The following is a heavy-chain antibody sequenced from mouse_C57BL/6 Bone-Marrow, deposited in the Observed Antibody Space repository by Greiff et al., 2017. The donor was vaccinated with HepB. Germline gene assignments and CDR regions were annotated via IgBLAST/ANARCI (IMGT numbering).Heavy chain of an antibody. CDR2: ISSGSSTI. V-gene: IGHV5-17*01. CDR1: GFTFSDYG. J-gene: IGHJ2*01. Sequence: EVKVVESGGGLVKPGGSLKLSCAASGFTFSDYGMHWVRQAPEKGLEWVAYISSGSSTIYYADTVKGRFTISRDNAKNTLFLQMTSLRSEDTAMYYCARNLHFDYWGKGTTLTVSS. CDR3: ARNLHFDY.